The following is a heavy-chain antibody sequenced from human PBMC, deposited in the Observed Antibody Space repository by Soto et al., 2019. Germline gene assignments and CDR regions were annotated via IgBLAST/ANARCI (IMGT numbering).Heavy chain of an antibody. D-gene: IGHD6-13*01. Sequence: SETLSLTCTVSGGSISSGGYYWSWIRQHPGKGLEWIGYIYYSGSTYYNPSLKSRVTISVDTSKNQFSLKLSSVTAADTAVYYCARLRGSSSWKTYYCYVMDVWAQGTTVTVSS. CDR1: GGSISSGGYY. V-gene: IGHV4-31*03. J-gene: IGHJ6*02. CDR3: ARLRGSSSWKTYYCYVMDV. CDR2: IYYSGST.